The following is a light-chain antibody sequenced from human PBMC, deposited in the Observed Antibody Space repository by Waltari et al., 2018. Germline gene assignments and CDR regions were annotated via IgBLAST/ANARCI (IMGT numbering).Light chain of an antibody. V-gene: IGLV2-11*01. CDR2: DVD. CDR3: CSYAGRYTWV. J-gene: IGLJ3*02. CDR1: SSDFGSNTR. Sequence: QSALTPPRPVSGSPGQSVTISCTGASSDFGSNTRVPCYQQSPGTAPKLIIHDVDKRPSGVPDRFSGSKSGNTASLTISGLQGEDEADYYCCSYAGRYTWVFGGGTKLTVL.